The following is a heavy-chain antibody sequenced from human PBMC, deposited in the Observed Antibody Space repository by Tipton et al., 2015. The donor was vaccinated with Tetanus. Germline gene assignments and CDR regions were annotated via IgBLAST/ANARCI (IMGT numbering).Heavy chain of an antibody. J-gene: IGHJ4*02. Sequence: TLSLTCTVSGGSINSGGHFWTWIRQRTGKGLEWIGHIRDNGNSYANPSLSGRVTMSVDTRKNQFSLNLTSMRIADTATSYCARGTFHAFDFWGQGVQVTVSS. CDR2: IRDNGNS. CDR1: GGSINSGGHF. CDR3: ARGTFHAFDF. D-gene: IGHD2/OR15-2a*01. V-gene: IGHV4-31*03.